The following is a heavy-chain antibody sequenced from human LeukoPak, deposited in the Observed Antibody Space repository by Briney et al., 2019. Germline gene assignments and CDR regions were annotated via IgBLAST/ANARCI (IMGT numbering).Heavy chain of an antibody. V-gene: IGHV3-30*03. CDR2: ISHDGSNK. Sequence: GGSLRLSCAASGFTFSSYGMHWVRQAPGKGLEWVAVISHDGSNKYYAESVKGRFTVSRHNSKNTMYLQMNSLRAEDTAVYYCARTMVRGPTLYGMDVWGQGTTVTVSS. D-gene: IGHD3-10*01. J-gene: IGHJ6*02. CDR3: ARTMVRGPTLYGMDV. CDR1: GFTFSSYG.